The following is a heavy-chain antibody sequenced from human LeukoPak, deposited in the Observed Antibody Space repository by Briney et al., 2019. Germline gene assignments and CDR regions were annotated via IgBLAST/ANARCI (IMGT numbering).Heavy chain of an antibody. D-gene: IGHD3-10*01. Sequence: PSETLPLTCTVSGGSISSYYWGWIRQPPGKGLEWIGYIYFSGSTNYNPSLESRVTISVDTSKNQFSLKLTSVTAADTAVYFCARRVDWFDPWGQGTLVTVSS. CDR2: IYFSGST. V-gene: IGHV4-59*08. CDR1: GGSISSYY. J-gene: IGHJ5*02. CDR3: ARRVDWFDP.